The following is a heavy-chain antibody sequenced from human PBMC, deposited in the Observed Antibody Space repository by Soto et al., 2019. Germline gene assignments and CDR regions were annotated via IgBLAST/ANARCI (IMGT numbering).Heavy chain of an antibody. CDR3: AKDIVVVPAAMFDY. V-gene: IGHV3-23*01. CDR1: GFTFSSYA. D-gene: IGHD2-2*01. CDR2: ISGSGGTT. Sequence: GGSLRLSCAASGFTFSSYAMSWVRQAPGKGLEWVSAISGSGGTTYYADSVKGRFTISRDNSKNTLYLQMNSLRAEDTAVYYCAKDIVVVPAAMFDYWGQGTLVTVSS. J-gene: IGHJ4*02.